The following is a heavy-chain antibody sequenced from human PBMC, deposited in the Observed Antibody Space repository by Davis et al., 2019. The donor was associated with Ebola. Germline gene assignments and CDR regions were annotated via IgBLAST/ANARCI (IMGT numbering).Heavy chain of an antibody. CDR3: ARDLYCSGGSCEPNWFDP. J-gene: IGHJ5*02. D-gene: IGHD2-15*01. Sequence: ASVKVSCKASGYTFTSYGISWVRQAPGQGLEWMGWISAYNGNTNYAQKLQGRVTMTRDTSISTAYMELSRLRSDDTAVYYCARDLYCSGGSCEPNWFDPWGQGTLVTVSS. V-gene: IGHV1-18*01. CDR1: GYTFTSYG. CDR2: ISAYNGNT.